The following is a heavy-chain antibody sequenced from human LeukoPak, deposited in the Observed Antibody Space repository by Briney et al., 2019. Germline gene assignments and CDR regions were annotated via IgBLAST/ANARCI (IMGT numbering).Heavy chain of an antibody. V-gene: IGHV4-61*02. CDR2: IYTSGST. J-gene: IGHJ4*02. Sequence: SETLSLTCTVSGGSISSGSYYWSWLRQPAGKGLEWIGRIYTSGSTNYNPSLKSRSTISVDTSKNQFSLKLSCVTAADSAVYYCARDTDYFDYWGQGTLVTVSS. CDR1: GGSISSGSYY. CDR3: ARDTDYFDY.